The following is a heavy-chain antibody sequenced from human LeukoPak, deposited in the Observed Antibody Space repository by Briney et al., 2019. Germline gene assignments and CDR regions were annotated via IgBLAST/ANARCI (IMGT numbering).Heavy chain of an antibody. CDR3: ARPYLRGTVVNNWFDP. CDR2: IFYSGST. V-gene: IGHV4-39*01. D-gene: IGHD4-23*01. CDR1: GGSISTSNYY. J-gene: IGHJ5*02. Sequence: PSETLSLTCTVSGGSISTSNYYWGWIRQPPGKGLEWIGNIFYSGSTYYSPSLKSRVTISLDTSRNQFSLKLTSVTAADTAVYYRARPYLRGTVVNNWFDPWGQGTLVTVSS.